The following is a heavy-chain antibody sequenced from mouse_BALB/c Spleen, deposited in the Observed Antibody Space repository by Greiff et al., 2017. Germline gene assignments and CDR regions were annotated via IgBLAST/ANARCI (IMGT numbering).Heavy chain of an antibody. Sequence: QVQLKESGPGLVQPSQSLSITCTVSGFSLTSYGVHWVRQSPGKGLEWLGVIWSGGSTDYNAAFISRLSISKDNSKSQVFFKMNSLQADDTAIYYCATPYYYGSSPYWYFDVWGAGTTVTVSS. D-gene: IGHD1-1*01. CDR3: ATPYYYGSSPYWYFDV. V-gene: IGHV2-4-1*01. J-gene: IGHJ1*01. CDR2: IWSGGST. CDR1: GFSLTSYG.